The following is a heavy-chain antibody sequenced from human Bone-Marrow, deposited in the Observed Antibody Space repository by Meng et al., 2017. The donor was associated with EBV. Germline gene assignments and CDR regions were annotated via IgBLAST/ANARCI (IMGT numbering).Heavy chain of an antibody. J-gene: IGHJ3*02. Sequence: QVLLQQWGEGLLKPSETLSLTCAVYGGSFNGYYWTWIRQPPGKGLEWIGEINHRGNSYHNPSLKSRVTISVDTSKNQFSLRLSSVTAADTAVYYCARGDLTDAFDIWGQGTMVTVSS. CDR2: INHRGNS. CDR3: ARGDLTDAFDI. V-gene: IGHV4-34*01. CDR1: GGSFNGYY.